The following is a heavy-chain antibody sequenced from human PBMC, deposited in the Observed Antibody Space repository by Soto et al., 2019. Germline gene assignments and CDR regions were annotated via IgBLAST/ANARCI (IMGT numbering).Heavy chain of an antibody. Sequence: SETLSLTCAVYGGSFSGYYWSWIRQPPGKGLEWIGEINHSGSTYYNPSLKSRVTISVDTSKNQFSLKLSSATAADTAVYYCARIYDSSGYYFGFGFDYWGQGTLVTVSS. CDR2: INHSGST. CDR3: ARIYDSSGYYFGFGFDY. CDR1: GGSFSGYY. V-gene: IGHV4-34*01. D-gene: IGHD3-22*01. J-gene: IGHJ4*02.